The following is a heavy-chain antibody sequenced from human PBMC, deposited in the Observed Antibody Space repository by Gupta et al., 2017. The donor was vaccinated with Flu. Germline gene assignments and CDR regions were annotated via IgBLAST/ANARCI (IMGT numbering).Heavy chain of an antibody. D-gene: IGHD1-26*01. CDR3: AKVPKWELPYYFDY. Sequence: EVQLLESGGGLVKHGGSLRLSCAASGFTFSSYALRWFRQAPGQGLEWVSAISGSGGSTYYADSVKVRFTISRDNSKNTLYLQMNSLRAEDTAVYYCAKVPKWELPYYFDYWGQGTLVTVSS. CDR1: GFTFSSYA. J-gene: IGHJ4*02. CDR2: ISGSGGST. V-gene: IGHV3-23*01.